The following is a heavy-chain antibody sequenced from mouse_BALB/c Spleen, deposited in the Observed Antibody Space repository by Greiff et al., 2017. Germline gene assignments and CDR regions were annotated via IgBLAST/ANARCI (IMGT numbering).Heavy chain of an antibody. V-gene: IGHV7-3*02. J-gene: IGHJ4*01. Sequence: EVKLVESGGGLVQPGGSLRLSCATSGFTFTAYYMSWVRQPPGKALEWLGFIRNKANGYTTEYSASVKGRFTISRDNSQSILYLQMNTLRAEDSATYYCARDQGAMDYWGQGTSVTVSS. CDR2: IRNKANGYTT. CDR3: ARDQGAMDY. CDR1: GFTFTAYY.